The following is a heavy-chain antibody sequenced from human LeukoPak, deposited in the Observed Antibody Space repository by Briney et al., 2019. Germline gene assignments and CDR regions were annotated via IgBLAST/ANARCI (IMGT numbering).Heavy chain of an antibody. Sequence: SETLSLTCAVYGGSFSGYYWSWIRQPPGKGREWIGEINHSGSTNYNPSLKSRVTISVDTSKSQFSLKLSSVTAADTAVYYCAREACSRTSCYLLGNNWFDPWGQGTLVTVSS. CDR1: GGSFSGYY. CDR3: AREACSRTSCYLLGNNWFDP. J-gene: IGHJ5*02. CDR2: INHSGST. V-gene: IGHV4-34*01. D-gene: IGHD2-2*01.